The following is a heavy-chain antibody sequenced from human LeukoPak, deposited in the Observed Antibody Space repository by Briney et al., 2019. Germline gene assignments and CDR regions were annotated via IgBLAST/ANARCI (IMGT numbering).Heavy chain of an antibody. J-gene: IGHJ4*02. CDR1: GYTFTSYG. CDR2: ISAYNGNT. CDR3: ARVRLCGSTICYGDFDQ. D-gene: IGHD2-2*01. Sequence: ASVKVSCKASGYTFTSYGISWVRQAPGQGLEWMGWISAYNGNTNYAQKLQGRVTMTTDTSTSTAYMELRSLRSDDTAVYYCARVRLCGSTICYGDFDQWGQGTLVTVSS. V-gene: IGHV1-18*01.